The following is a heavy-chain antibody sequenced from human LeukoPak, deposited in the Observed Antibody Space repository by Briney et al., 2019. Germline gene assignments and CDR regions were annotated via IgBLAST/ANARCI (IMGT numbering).Heavy chain of an antibody. CDR2: ISSIDGST. Sequence: GGSLRLSCAASGFTFSSYEMNWVRQAPGKGLEWVSGISSIDGSTYYADSVKGRFTVSRDNSKNTLYLQMNSQRAEDTAVYYCAKVASGSYYEWPFDYWGQGTLVTVSS. CDR3: AKVASGSYYEWPFDY. J-gene: IGHJ4*02. D-gene: IGHD1-26*01. CDR1: GFTFSSYE. V-gene: IGHV3-23*01.